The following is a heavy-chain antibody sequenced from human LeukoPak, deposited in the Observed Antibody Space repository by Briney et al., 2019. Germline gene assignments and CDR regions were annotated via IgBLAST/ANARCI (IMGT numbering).Heavy chain of an antibody. CDR1: GYTFTSYG. D-gene: IGHD3-10*01. CDR3: ARDNGGHYYGSGCDY. V-gene: IGHV1-18*04. Sequence: ASVKVSCKASGYTFTSYGISWVRQAPGQGLEWMGWISAYNGNTNYVQKLQGRVTMTTDTSTSTAYMELRSLRSDDTAVYYCARDNGGHYYGSGCDYWGQGTLVTVSS. J-gene: IGHJ4*02. CDR2: ISAYNGNT.